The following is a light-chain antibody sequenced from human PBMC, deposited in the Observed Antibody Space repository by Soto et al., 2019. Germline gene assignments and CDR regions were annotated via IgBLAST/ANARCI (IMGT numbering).Light chain of an antibody. Sequence: EIVLTQSPATLSLSPGERATLSCRASQSVSNYLAWYQHKPGQAPRLLISDASNRATCIPARFGGSGSGTDFTLTISSLEPEDFAVYYCQQRSNWPQLTFGGGTKVEVK. CDR3: QQRSNWPQLT. CDR2: DAS. CDR1: QSVSNY. V-gene: IGKV3-11*01. J-gene: IGKJ4*01.